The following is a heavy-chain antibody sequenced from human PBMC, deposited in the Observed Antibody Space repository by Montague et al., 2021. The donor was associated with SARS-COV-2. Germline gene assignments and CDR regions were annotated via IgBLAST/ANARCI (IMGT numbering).Heavy chain of an antibody. CDR3: ARGALTSYSAYVRPAFY. CDR2: INPKTGDT. CDR1: GYIFTGSY. Sequence: SVKVSCKASGYIFTGSYIHWVRQAPGHGLEWMGWINPKTGDTNYGQKFQGRVAMTGDTSMNTAYMELRNLRSDDTAVYFCARGALTSYSAYVRPAFYWGQGTLVTVSS. J-gene: IGHJ4*02. D-gene: IGHD5-12*01. V-gene: IGHV1-2*02.